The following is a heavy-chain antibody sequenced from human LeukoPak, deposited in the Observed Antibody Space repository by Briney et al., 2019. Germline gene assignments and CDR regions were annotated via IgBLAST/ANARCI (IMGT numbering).Heavy chain of an antibody. Sequence: GGSLRLSCAASGFTFSSYAMSWVCQAPGKGLEWVSAISGSGGSTYYADSVKGRFTISRDNSKNTLYLQMNSLRAEDTAVYYCAKSGYCSGGSCYFYFDYWGQGTLVTVSS. CDR3: AKSGYCSGGSCYFYFDY. J-gene: IGHJ4*02. V-gene: IGHV3-23*01. D-gene: IGHD2-15*01. CDR1: GFTFSSYA. CDR2: ISGSGGST.